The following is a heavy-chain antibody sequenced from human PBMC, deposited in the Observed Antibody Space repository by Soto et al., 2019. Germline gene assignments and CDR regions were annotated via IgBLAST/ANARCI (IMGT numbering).Heavy chain of an antibody. V-gene: IGHV3-48*02. CDR3: ARGNSWLDS. J-gene: IGHJ5*01. D-gene: IGHD4-4*01. CDR2: ISPTSNTI. Sequence: EVQLVESGGGLVQPGGSLRLSCAASGFTFTTYSMNWVRQAPGKGLEWFSYISSGGYTISYISPTSNTIYYADSVKDRFTISRDNAKSSLYLQMDSLRDEDTAVYYCARGNSWLDSWGQGTLVTVSS. CDR1: GFTFTTYS.